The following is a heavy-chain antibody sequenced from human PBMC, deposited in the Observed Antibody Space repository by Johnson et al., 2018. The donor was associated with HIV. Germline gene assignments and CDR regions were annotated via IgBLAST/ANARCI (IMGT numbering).Heavy chain of an antibody. CDR1: GFTFSSYA. V-gene: IGHV3-64*07. CDR2: ISGSGGST. J-gene: IGHJ3*02. Sequence: EVQLVESGGGLVQPGRSLRLSCAASGFTFSSYAMHWVRQAPGKGLEWVSGISGSGGSTYYADSVKGRFTISRYNSKNTLYLQMGSLRAEDMAVYYCAREASGSLDAFDIWGQGTMVTVSS. CDR3: AREASGSLDAFDI. D-gene: IGHD1-26*01.